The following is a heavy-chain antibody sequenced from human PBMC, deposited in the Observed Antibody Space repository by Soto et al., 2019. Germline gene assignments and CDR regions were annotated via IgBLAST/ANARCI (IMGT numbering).Heavy chain of an antibody. Sequence: QVQLQESGPGLVKPSQTLSLTCTVSGGSISSGGYYWSWIRQHPGKGLEWIGYIYYSGSTYYNPSLKSRVTISVDTSKNQFSLKLSSVTAADTAVYYCARDPYDSSGLGWFDPWGQGTLVTVSS. CDR3: ARDPYDSSGLGWFDP. CDR1: GGSISSGGYY. J-gene: IGHJ5*02. D-gene: IGHD3-22*01. CDR2: IYYSGST. V-gene: IGHV4-31*03.